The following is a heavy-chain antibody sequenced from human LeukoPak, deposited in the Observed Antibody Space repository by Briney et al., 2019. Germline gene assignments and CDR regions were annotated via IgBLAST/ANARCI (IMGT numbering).Heavy chain of an antibody. Sequence: GGPLRLSCTASGFTFSTYWMHWVRQAPGKAPMWVSRVNTDGSSKLYADSVKGRFTISRDNAKSTLYLEMNSLRVEDTAVYYCAREHHDVLSRVGFDYWGQGILVTVAS. CDR2: VNTDGSSK. CDR3: AREHHDVLSRVGFDY. D-gene: IGHD3-16*01. V-gene: IGHV3-74*01. CDR1: GFTFSTYW. J-gene: IGHJ4*02.